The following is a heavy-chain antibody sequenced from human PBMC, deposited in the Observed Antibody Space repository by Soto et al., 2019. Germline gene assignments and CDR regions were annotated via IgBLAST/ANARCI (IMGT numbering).Heavy chain of an antibody. CDR1: GYSFTSTY. D-gene: IGHD2-21*02. Sequence: QVQLVQSVTEVKKPGASVRISCRASGYSFTSTYVHWVRQAPGQGPEWMGIINPAGGTTYYAQNFQGRLTITSDTSTDTFFMDLNDLKSEDTAVYFCALKVVTYYDNWGQGTLLTVSS. V-gene: IGHV1-46*01. J-gene: IGHJ4*02. CDR3: ALKVVTYYDN. CDR2: INPAGGTT.